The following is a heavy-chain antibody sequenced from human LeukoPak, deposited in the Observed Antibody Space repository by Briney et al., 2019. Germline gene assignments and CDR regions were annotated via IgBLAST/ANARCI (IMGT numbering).Heavy chain of an antibody. D-gene: IGHD1-1*01. Sequence: GGSLRLPCAASGFNFRTYSMNWVRQAPVKGLEWVSSISGSGSYIYYSDALRGRFTLSRDNAKNSLYLQMNSLRVEDTALYYCARGSYNWNDRPTLPIEYWGQGTLVTVSS. CDR2: ISGSGSYI. V-gene: IGHV3-21*01. J-gene: IGHJ4*02. CDR1: GFNFRTYS. CDR3: ARGSYNWNDRPTLPIEY.